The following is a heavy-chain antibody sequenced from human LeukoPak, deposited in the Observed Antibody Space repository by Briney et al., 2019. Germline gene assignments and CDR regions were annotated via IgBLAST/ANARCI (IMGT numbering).Heavy chain of an antibody. CDR1: GFTFSRHA. V-gene: IGHV3-30-3*01. CDR3: ARDLRVGIAAAGTFGDY. CDR2: ISYDGSNK. Sequence: QPGGSLRLSCAASGFTFSRHAMHWVRQAPGKGLEWVAVISYDGSNKYYADSVKGRFTISRDNSKNTLYLQMNSLRAEDTAVYYCARDLRVGIAAAGTFGDYWGQGTLVTVSS. D-gene: IGHD6-13*01. J-gene: IGHJ4*02.